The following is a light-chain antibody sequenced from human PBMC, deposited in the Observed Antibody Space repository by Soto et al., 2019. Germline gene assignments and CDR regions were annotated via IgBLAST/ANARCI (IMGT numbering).Light chain of an antibody. CDR3: QQTKSPGT. CDR2: AAS. CDR1: QGISSS. Sequence: DIQMTQSPSSLSAYVGDRVTITCRASQGISSSLAWYQHKPGNAPKLLIYAASNLQSGVPSRFSGSGSGTDFTLTISSLQPEDFATYFCQQTKSPGTFGQGTKVDIK. V-gene: IGKV1-12*01. J-gene: IGKJ1*01.